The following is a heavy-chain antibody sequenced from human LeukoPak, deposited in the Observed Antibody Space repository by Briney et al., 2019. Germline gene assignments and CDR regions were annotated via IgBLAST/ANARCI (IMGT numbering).Heavy chain of an antibody. D-gene: IGHD4-17*01. J-gene: IGHJ2*01. Sequence: GGSLRLSCAASGFTFSSYGMHWVRQAPGKGLEWVAFIRYDGSNKYYADSVKGRFTIFRDNSKNTLYLQMNSLRAEDTAVYYCAKDGSTTVTTRYFDLWGRGTLVTVSS. V-gene: IGHV3-30*02. CDR2: IRYDGSNK. CDR3: AKDGSTTVTTRYFDL. CDR1: GFTFSSYG.